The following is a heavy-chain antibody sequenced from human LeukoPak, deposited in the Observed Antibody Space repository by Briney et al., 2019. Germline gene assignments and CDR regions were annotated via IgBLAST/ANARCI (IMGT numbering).Heavy chain of an antibody. D-gene: IGHD4-17*01. CDR2: ISAYNGNT. CDR3: ARAFYSGDYGHY. CDR1: GYTFTSYG. Sequence: ASVKVSCKASGYTFTSYGISWVRQAPGQGLEWMGWISAYNGNTNYAQKLQGRVTITTDTSTSTAYMELRSLRSDDTAVYYCARAFYSGDYGHYWGQGTLVTVSS. V-gene: IGHV1-18*01. J-gene: IGHJ4*02.